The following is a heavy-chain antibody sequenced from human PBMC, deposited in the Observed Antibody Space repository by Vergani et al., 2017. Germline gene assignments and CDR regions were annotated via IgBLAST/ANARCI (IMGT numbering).Heavy chain of an antibody. Sequence: QVKLQQWGPGLLKPSETLSLTCAVYGGSLSGYYWSWIRLAPGKGLEWIGEINHSGTINYNPTLKSPFNVSIDTSRDHFSLKLRSVSAADTAVYFCARRAERWETLLRDDFDVWSQGTFVTVSP. V-gene: IGHV4-34*01. CDR1: GGSLSGYY. J-gene: IGHJ3*01. D-gene: IGHD1-26*01. CDR2: INHSGTI. CDR3: ARRAERWETLLRDDFDV.